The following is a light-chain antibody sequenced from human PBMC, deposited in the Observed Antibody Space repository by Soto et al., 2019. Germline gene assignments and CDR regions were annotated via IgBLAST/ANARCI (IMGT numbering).Light chain of an antibody. J-gene: IGLJ3*02. Sequence: NFMLTQPHSVSASPGKTVIISCTRSSGSIASNYVQWYQQRPGSSPTTVIYEDNQRPSGVPDRFSGSIVSSSNSASLTISGLETEDEADYFCQSYDATNQVFGGGTKLTVL. CDR3: QSYDATNQV. CDR2: EDN. CDR1: SGSIASNY. V-gene: IGLV6-57*01.